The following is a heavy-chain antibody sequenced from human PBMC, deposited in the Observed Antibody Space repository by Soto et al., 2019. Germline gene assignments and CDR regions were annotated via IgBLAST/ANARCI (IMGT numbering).Heavy chain of an antibody. CDR3: ARGLGGVPTMVRGYMDV. CDR1: GFTFSSYA. J-gene: IGHJ6*03. Sequence: GGSLRLSCAASGFTFSSYAMHWVRQAPGKGLEYVSAISSNGGSTYYANSVKGRFTISRDNSKNTLYLQMGSLRAEDMAVYYCARGLGGVPTMVRGYMDVWGKGTTVTVSS. D-gene: IGHD3-10*01. CDR2: ISSNGGST. V-gene: IGHV3-64*01.